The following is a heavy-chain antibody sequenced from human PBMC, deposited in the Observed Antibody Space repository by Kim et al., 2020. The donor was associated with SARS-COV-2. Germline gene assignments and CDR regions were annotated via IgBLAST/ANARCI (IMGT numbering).Heavy chain of an antibody. Sequence: GGSLRLSCAASGFTFSSYGMHWVRQAPGKGLEWVAVISYDGSNKYYADSVKGRFTISRDNSKNTLYLQMNSLRAEDTAVYYCAKDLNSNYVLFYKQENYGMDVWGQGTTVTVSS. CDR2: ISYDGSNK. CDR3: AKDLNSNYVLFYKQENYGMDV. J-gene: IGHJ6*02. CDR1: GFTFSSYG. D-gene: IGHD1-7*01. V-gene: IGHV3-30*18.